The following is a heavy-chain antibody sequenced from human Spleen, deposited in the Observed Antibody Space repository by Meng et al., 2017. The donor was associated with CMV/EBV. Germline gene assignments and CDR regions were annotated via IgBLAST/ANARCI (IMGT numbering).Heavy chain of an antibody. Sequence: GGSLRLSCAASGLTFSSYGMSWVRQAPGKGLEWVSAIGATAGGTYYADSVKGRFTISRDNAKNSLYLQTNSLRAEDTAVYYCAREAYGDYLDYWGQGTLVTVSS. J-gene: IGHJ4*02. CDR2: IGATAGGT. D-gene: IGHD4-17*01. CDR1: GLTFSSYG. CDR3: AREAYGDYLDY. V-gene: IGHV3-23*01.